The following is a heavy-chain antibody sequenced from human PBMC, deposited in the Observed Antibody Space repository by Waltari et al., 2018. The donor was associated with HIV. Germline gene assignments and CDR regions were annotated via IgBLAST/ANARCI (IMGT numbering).Heavy chain of an antibody. CDR3: ARAALGVTTDAFDI. J-gene: IGHJ3*02. Sequence: EVQLVESGGGLVQPGGSLRLSCAASGFTFSSYSMNWVRQAPGKGLEWVSYISSSSSTIYYADSVKGRFTISRDNAKNSLYLQMNSLRAEDTAVYYCARAALGVTTDAFDIWGQGTMVTVSS. D-gene: IGHD4-17*01. V-gene: IGHV3-48*01. CDR1: GFTFSSYS. CDR2: ISSSSSTI.